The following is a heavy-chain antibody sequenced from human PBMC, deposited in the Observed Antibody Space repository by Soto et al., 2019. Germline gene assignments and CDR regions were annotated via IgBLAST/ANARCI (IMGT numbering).Heavy chain of an antibody. Sequence: GGSLRLSCAASGFNFSSYAVHWVRQAPGKGLEWVGLMSYNGSNKFYAESVKGRFTFSRDNSKGTLYLQMNSLRREDTGVFYCARPTTMIPFDHWGQGTLVTV. CDR3: ARPTTMIPFDH. CDR2: MSYNGSNK. D-gene: IGHD3-22*01. CDR1: GFNFSSYA. V-gene: IGHV3-30-3*01. J-gene: IGHJ4*02.